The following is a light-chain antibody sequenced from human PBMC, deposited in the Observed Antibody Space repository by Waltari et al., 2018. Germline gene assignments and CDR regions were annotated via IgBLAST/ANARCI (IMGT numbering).Light chain of an antibody. CDR2: WAS. CDR1: QSVLYSSNNKNY. Sequence: DIVMTQSPDSLAVSLGERATINCKSSQSVLYSSNNKNYVSWYQHKPGQPPKLLIYWASTREAGVPDRFSGSGSGTEFTLTISSLQAEDVAVYYCLQYYSNPFFGQGTKLEIK. V-gene: IGKV4-1*01. CDR3: LQYYSNPF. J-gene: IGKJ2*01.